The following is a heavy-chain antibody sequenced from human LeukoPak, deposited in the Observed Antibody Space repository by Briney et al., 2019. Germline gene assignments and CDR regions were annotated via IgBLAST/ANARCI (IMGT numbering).Heavy chain of an antibody. CDR3: ARGAMVYANYMDV. CDR2: MNWKGGST. Sequence: GGSLCLSCAASGFTFGDFFMGWVRQAAGKGRGWVCGMNWKGGSTGYADSVKARFTISRDNAKTSLYLQMNSLRPEDTALYYCARGAMVYANYMDVWGKGTTVTVSS. D-gene: IGHD2-8*01. V-gene: IGHV3-20*04. J-gene: IGHJ6*03. CDR1: GFTFGDFF.